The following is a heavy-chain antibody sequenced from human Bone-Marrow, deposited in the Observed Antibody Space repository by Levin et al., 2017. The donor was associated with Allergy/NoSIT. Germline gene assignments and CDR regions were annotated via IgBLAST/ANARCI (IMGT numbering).Heavy chain of an antibody. CDR3: ARMSSGWYEGWFDS. D-gene: IGHD6-19*01. V-gene: IGHV3-23*01. J-gene: IGHJ5*01. CDR2: ISGGGGRT. CDR1: RVTFNTYT. Sequence: PSETLSLTCADSRVTFNTYTMSWVRQAPGKGLEWVSSISGGGGRTNDADSVKGRFTISRDNSKSTLYLHMNRLRADDTAVYYCARMSSGWYEGWFDSWGQGTLVTVSS.